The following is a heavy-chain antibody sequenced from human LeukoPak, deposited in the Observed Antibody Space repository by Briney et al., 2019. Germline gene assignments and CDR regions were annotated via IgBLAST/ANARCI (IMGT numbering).Heavy chain of an antibody. Sequence: SETLSLTCTVSVGSINSSSYYWGWVRQPPGKGLEWIGSIYYSGTTYYNPSLKSRVTIFVDTSKNQFSLKLSSVTAADTAVYYCARYKSGDAFDIWGQGTMVTVSS. CDR3: ARYKSGDAFDI. CDR1: VGSINSSSYY. CDR2: IYYSGTT. V-gene: IGHV4-39*01. J-gene: IGHJ3*02. D-gene: IGHD1-26*01.